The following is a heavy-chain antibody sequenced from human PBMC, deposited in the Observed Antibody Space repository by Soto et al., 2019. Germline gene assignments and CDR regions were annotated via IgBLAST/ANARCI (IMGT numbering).Heavy chain of an antibody. Sequence: QVQLVQSGAEVKTPGSSVKVSCKASGGTFSSYAISWVRQAPGQGLEWMGGIIPIFGTANYAQMFQGRVTITADKSTSTAYMELSSLRSEDTAVYYCAIGEISSGWYEGYWFDTWGQGTMVTVSS. CDR3: AIGEISSGWYEGYWFDT. CDR1: GGTFSSYA. J-gene: IGHJ5*02. V-gene: IGHV1-69*06. CDR2: IIPIFGTA. D-gene: IGHD6-19*01.